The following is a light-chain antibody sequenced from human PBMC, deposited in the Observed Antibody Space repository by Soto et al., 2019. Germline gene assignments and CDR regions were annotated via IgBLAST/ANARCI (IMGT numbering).Light chain of an antibody. CDR1: QSISSW. Sequence: DIQMTQSPSTLSASVGDRVTITCRASQSISSWLAWYQQKPGKAPKLLIYKASSLESGVPSRFSGRGSGTEFTLTISSLQPDDFATYYCQQSNSYLFTFGPGTKVDIK. V-gene: IGKV1-5*03. J-gene: IGKJ3*01. CDR2: KAS. CDR3: QQSNSYLFT.